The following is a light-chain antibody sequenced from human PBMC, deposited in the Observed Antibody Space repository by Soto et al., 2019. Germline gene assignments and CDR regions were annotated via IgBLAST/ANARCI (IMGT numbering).Light chain of an antibody. CDR2: DVN. CDR3: SSYTSGATWV. J-gene: IGLJ3*02. CDR1: SSDVGAYNY. Sequence: QSALTQPASVSGSPGQSITISCTGTSSDVGAYNYVSWYQQHPGNAPKLVICDVNNRPSGVSNRFSGSKSGSTASLTISGLQAEDEADYYCSSYTSGATWVFGGGTKLTVL. V-gene: IGLV2-14*03.